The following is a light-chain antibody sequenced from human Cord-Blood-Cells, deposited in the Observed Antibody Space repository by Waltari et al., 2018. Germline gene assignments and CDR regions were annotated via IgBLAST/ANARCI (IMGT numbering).Light chain of an antibody. V-gene: IGLV2-14*01. CDR2: DVS. CDR3: SSYTSSSTFNWV. Sequence: QSALTQPASVSGSPGQSITISCTGTSSDVGGYNYVSWYQQHPGKAPKLVIYDVSKRPSGVSNRFSGSKSGNTASLTISGLQAEDEADYYCSSYTSSSTFNWVFGGGTKLTVL. J-gene: IGLJ3*02. CDR1: SSDVGGYNY.